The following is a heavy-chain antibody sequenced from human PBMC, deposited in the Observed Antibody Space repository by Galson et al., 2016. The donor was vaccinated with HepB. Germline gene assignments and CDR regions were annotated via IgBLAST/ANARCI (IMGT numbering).Heavy chain of an antibody. CDR1: GVSISSSY. J-gene: IGHJ5*02. Sequence: SETLSLTCTVSGVSISSSYWSWIRQPPGKGLEWIGYIYYTGSTYYNPSLKSRVPISVDTSKNQFSLKLTSVFAADTAVYYCARIQGPKGKWFDPWGQGTLVTVSS. CDR3: ARIQGPKGKWFDP. CDR2: IYYTGST. V-gene: IGHV4-59*01.